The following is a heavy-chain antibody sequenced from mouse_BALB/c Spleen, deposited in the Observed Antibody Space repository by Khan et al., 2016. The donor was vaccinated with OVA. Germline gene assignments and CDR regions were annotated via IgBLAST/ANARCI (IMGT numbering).Heavy chain of an antibody. D-gene: IGHD2-1*01. CDR1: GFTFSTYA. CDR2: ISSDGDYT. V-gene: IGHV5-9-3*01. CDR3: ARSRYGNLAY. Sequence: EVELVESGGGLVKPGGSLKLSCAASGFTFSTYAMSWVRQTPEKRLEWVATISSDGDYTYYPDNVTGRFTISRDTAKNTLYLQMSSLKSEDTAMYYCARSRYGNLAYWGQGTLVTVSA. J-gene: IGHJ3*01.